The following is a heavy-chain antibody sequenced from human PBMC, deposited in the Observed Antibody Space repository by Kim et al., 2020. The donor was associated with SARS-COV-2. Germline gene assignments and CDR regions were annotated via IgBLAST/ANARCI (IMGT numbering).Heavy chain of an antibody. Sequence: SETLSLTCAVYGGSFSGYYWTWIRQPPGKGLEWIGEINHSGSTNYNPSLKSRVTISVNTSKNQFSLKLSSVTAADTAVYYCARGGYYDSSGYYNSTCFD. D-gene: IGHD3-22*01. CDR2: INHSGST. CDR1: GGSFSGYY. CDR3: ARGGYYDSSGYYNSTCFD. V-gene: IGHV4-34*01. J-gene: IGHJ4*01.